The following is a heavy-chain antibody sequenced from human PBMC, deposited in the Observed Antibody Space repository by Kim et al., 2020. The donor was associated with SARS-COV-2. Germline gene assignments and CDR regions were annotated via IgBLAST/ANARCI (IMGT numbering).Heavy chain of an antibody. V-gene: IGHV3-30*18. CDR1: GFTSCNYG. CDR3: AKEGYYGSGSFPDS. J-gene: IGHJ5*02. Sequence: GGSLRLSCAASGFTSCNYGMHWVRQAPGKGLEWVAVVSHDGSNKHYADSVKGRFTVSRDNSKNPVSLQMDNLRGEDTAVYFCAKEGYYGSGSFPDSWGQG. D-gene: IGHD3-10*01. CDR2: VSHDGSNK.